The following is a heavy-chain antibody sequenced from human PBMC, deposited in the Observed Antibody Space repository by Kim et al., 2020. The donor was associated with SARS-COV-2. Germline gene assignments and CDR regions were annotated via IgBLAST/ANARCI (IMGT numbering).Heavy chain of an antibody. J-gene: IGHJ4*02. CDR3: AKGGGLAARHFDL. V-gene: IGHV3-23*01. Sequence: CADSVECRFTITRGNPKNMLFLKMNNMRAEDTAIYYCAKGGGLAARHFDLWGQGTLVTVSS. D-gene: IGHD6-6*01.